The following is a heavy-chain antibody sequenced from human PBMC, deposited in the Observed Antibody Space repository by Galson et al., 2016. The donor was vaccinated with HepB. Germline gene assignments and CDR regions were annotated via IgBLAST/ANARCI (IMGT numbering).Heavy chain of an antibody. D-gene: IGHD6-19*01. CDR3: ARSPADRRRPWAYHFDY. CDR1: GGSVSISSYY. V-gene: IGHV4-61*01. J-gene: IGHJ4*02. CDR2: IYYNGST. Sequence: CTVSGGSVSISSYYWSWIRQPPGKGLEWIGYIYYNGSTNYNPSLKSRVTISVDTSKKQFSLKLSSVTAADTAVYYCARSPADRRRPWAYHFDYWGQGTLVTVSS.